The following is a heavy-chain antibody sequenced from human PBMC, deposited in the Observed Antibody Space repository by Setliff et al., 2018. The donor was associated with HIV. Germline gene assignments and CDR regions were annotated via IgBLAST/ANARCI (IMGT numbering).Heavy chain of an antibody. CDR3: AGPHHYFDF. CDR2: IYLGETT. V-gene: IGHV4-59*11. Sequence: SLTCTVSSGYMSGHFWTWIRQTPGEGLEWIGNIYLGETTNYNPSLKSRVTISTDTSKNQFSLRLNSVTAADTAVYYCAGPHHYFDFWGQGTQVTVSS. CDR1: SGYMSGHF. J-gene: IGHJ4*02.